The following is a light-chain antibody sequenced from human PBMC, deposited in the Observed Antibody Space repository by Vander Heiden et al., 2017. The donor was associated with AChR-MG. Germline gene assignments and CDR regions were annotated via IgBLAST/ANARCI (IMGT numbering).Light chain of an antibody. J-gene: IGLJ2*01. V-gene: IGLV1-40*01. CDR3: QSYDSSLSGSVV. Sequence: QSVLTQPPSVSGAPGQRVTISCTGCRSNIGAGYDVRWYQHLPGAAPKLIIYGSSTRPSGVPDRFSGSRSGTSASLAITGLQAENEADYYCQSYDSSLSGSVVFGGGTKLTVL. CDR1: RSNIGAGYD. CDR2: GSS.